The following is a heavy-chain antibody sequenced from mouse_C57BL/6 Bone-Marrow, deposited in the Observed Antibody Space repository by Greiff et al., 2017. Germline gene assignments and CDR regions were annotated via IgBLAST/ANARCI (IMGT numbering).Heavy chain of an antibody. CDR3: TPDGYPFAY. CDR2: IDPENGDT. CDR1: GFNIKDDY. J-gene: IGHJ3*01. V-gene: IGHV14-4*01. D-gene: IGHD2-3*01. Sequence: EVQPQQSGAELVRPGASVKLSCTASGFNIKDDYMHWVKQRPEQGLEWIGWIDPENGDTEYASKFQGKATITADTSSNTAYLQLSSLTSEDTAVYYCTPDGYPFAYWGQGTLVTVSA.